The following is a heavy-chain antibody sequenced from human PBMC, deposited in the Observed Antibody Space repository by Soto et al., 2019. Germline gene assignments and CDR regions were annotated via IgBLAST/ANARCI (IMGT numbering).Heavy chain of an antibody. V-gene: IGHV1-18*01. J-gene: IGHJ4*02. D-gene: IGHD2-8*01. CDR2: ISAYNGNT. CDR1: GYTFTSYG. Sequence: RASVKVSCKASGYTFTSYGISWVRQAPGQGLEWMGWISAYNGNTNYAQKLQGRVTMTTDTSTSTAYMELRSLRSDDTAVYYCARERGYCTNGVCPAPLDYWGQGTLVTAPQ. CDR3: ARERGYCTNGVCPAPLDY.